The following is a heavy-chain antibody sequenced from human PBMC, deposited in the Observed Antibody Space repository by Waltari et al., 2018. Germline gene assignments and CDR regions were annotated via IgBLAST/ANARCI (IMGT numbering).Heavy chain of an antibody. Sequence: EVQLVESGGGLVQPGGSLRLSCAASGFTFSSYDLPWVRQAPGHGLEWVSSISSSSSYIYYADSVKGRFTISRDNAKNSLYLQMNSLRAEDTAVYYCAGERILAKYSSGWYNAFDIWGQGTMVTVSS. CDR3: AGERILAKYSSGWYNAFDI. J-gene: IGHJ3*02. V-gene: IGHV3-21*01. CDR1: GFTFSSYD. CDR2: ISSSSSYI. D-gene: IGHD6-19*01.